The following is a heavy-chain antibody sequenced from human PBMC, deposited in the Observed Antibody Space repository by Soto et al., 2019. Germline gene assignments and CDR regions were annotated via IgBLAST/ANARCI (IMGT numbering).Heavy chain of an antibody. D-gene: IGHD5-18*01. CDR3: ANRDTSMVTRYYYGMDV. CDR1: RLTFSSYA. V-gene: IGHV3-23*01. CDR2: ISGSGGNT. Sequence: GGSLRLSCSPSRLTFSSYAISWVSHAPGKGPEWVSAISGSGGNTYYADSVKGRFTISRDNSKNTLYLQMNSLRAEDTAVYYCANRDTSMVTRYYYGMDVWGQGTTVTVSS. J-gene: IGHJ6*02.